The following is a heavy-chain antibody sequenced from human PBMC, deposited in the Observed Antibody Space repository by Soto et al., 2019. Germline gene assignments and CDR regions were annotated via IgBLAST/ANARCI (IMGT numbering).Heavy chain of an antibody. CDR3: ARFTASTGKYFDY. J-gene: IGHJ4*02. CDR1: GGSISSGGYY. V-gene: IGHV4-31*03. D-gene: IGHD2-2*01. Sequence: QVQLQESGPGLVKPSQTLSLTCTVSGGSISSGGYYWSWIRQQQGKGQEWIGYIYYSGSAYYNASLKSRVTISVDTSKNQFSLKLSSVTAADTAVYYCARFTASTGKYFDYWGQGTLVTVSS. CDR2: IYYSGSA.